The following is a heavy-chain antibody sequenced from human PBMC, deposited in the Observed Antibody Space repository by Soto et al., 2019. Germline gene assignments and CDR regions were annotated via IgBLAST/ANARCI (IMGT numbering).Heavy chain of an antibody. J-gene: IGHJ6*02. Sequence: EVQLVESGGGLVKPGGSLRLSCAASGFTLSNSCMNWVRQAPGKGLEWIGRIKSKVDGGTVEFAAPVKVTFTISRDDSKNTIYLQMNSLKVEDTAVYFCTRDLPLRHNNYCCAMDVWGRGTTVTVSS. CDR2: IKSKVDGGTV. V-gene: IGHV3-15*01. CDR1: GFTLSNSC. D-gene: IGHD1-1*01. CDR3: TRDLPLRHNNYCCAMDV.